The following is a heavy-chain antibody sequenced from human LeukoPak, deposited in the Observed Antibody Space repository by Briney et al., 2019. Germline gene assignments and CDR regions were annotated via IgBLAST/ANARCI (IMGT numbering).Heavy chain of an antibody. CDR3: ARLAYYDNSGSSRPFDI. Sequence: SGPTLLNPTQTLTLTCAFSGFSRTTRGVGVGWIRQPPGKALEWLALIYWDDDKRYSPSLKSRLTITKDTSKKQVVLTVTNLDPVDTATYYCARLAYYDNSGSSRPFDIWGQGTRVTVSS. D-gene: IGHD3-22*01. V-gene: IGHV2-5*02. J-gene: IGHJ3*02. CDR1: GFSRTTRGVG. CDR2: IYWDDDK.